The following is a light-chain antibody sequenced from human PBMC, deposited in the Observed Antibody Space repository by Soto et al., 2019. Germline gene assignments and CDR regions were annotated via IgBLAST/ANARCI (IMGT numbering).Light chain of an antibody. V-gene: IGLV1-44*01. CDR1: YSNIGSNT. CDR3: LLYFDGVGV. CDR2: SNT. Sequence: QSVLTQPPSASGTPGQRVTISCSGSYSNIGSNTVHWYQQLPGTAPKLLIYSNTERPSGVPARFSGSKSGTSASLAISGLQSEDEADYYCLLYFDGVGVFGGGTKLTVL. J-gene: IGLJ3*02.